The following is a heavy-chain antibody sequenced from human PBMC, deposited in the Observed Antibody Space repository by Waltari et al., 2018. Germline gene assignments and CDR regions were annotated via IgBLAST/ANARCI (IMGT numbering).Heavy chain of an antibody. CDR1: GGSISSSSYY. Sequence: QLQLQESGPGLVKPSETMSLTCTVSGGSISSSSYYWGWIRQPPGKGLEWIGSIYYSGSTYYNPSLKSRVTITADTSTDTAYMELSSLRSEDTAVYYCATGSGSYPGYWFDPWGQGTLVTVSS. J-gene: IGHJ5*02. CDR3: ATGSGSYPGYWFDP. CDR2: IYYSGST. V-gene: IGHV4-39*07. D-gene: IGHD1-26*01.